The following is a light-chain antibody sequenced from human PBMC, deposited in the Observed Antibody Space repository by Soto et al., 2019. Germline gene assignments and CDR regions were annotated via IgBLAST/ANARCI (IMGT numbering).Light chain of an antibody. J-gene: IGLJ2*01. CDR3: AAWDDSLNAFL. CDR1: TSNIGSNY. Sequence: QSVLTQTPSASGTPGQRVTISCSGNTSNIGSNYVYWYQQIPATAPKLLIQRNGQWPSGVPARFSGSASGTSASLVINGLRTEDEADYYCAAWDDSLNAFLFGGGTKLTVL. CDR2: RNG. V-gene: IGLV1-47*01.